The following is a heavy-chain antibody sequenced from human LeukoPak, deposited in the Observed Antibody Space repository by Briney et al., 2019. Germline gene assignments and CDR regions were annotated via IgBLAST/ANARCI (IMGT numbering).Heavy chain of an antibody. J-gene: IGHJ4*02. CDR3: ASRRYCSSTSCRDGHY. V-gene: IGHV4-38-2*01. CDR2: IDHSGST. D-gene: IGHD2-2*01. CDR1: GYSISSGYY. Sequence: SATLSLTSAVSGYSISSGYYWGWIRQLPGKGLEWIGSIDHSGSTYYNPSLKSRVTISVDASKNQFSLKLSSVTAAGTAVYYCASRRYCSSTSCRDGHYWGQGTLVTVSS.